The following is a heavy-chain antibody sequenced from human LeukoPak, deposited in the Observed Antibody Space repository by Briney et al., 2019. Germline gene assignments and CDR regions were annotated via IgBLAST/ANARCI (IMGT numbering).Heavy chain of an antibody. Sequence: GGSLRLSCAASGFTFSSYGMHWVRQAPGKGLEWVAFIRYDGSNKYYADSVKGRFTISRDNSKNTLYLQMNSLRAEDTAMYYCAKDRPPWSGSYNFDYWGQGTLVTVTS. CDR2: IRYDGSNK. V-gene: IGHV3-30*02. CDR3: AKDRPPWSGSYNFDY. CDR1: GFTFSSYG. D-gene: IGHD1-26*01. J-gene: IGHJ4*02.